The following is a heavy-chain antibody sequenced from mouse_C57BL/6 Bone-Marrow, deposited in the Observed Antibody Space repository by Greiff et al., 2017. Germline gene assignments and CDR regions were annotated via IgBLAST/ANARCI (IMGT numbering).Heavy chain of an antibody. J-gene: IGHJ4*01. CDR3: ARGLLRGNAMDY. CDR2: IHPNSGST. CDR1: GYTFTSYW. V-gene: IGHV1-64*01. D-gene: IGHD1-1*01. Sequence: QVQLQQPGAELVKPGASVKLSCKASGYTFTSYWMHWVKQRPGQGLEWIGMIHPNSGSTNYNEKFKSKATLTVDKSSSTAYMQLSSLTSEDSAVYYCARGLLRGNAMDYWGQGTSVTVSS.